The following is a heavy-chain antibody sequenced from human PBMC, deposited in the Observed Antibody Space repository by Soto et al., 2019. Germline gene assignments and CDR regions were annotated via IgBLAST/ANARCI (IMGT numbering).Heavy chain of an antibody. Sequence: GGSLRLSCAASGFTFSAYGMHWVRQAPGKGLEYVSAIGPDGSRTYYANYVKGRFTISRDNSKNTLYLQMGSLRAEDTAVYYCARGEGSTGTTFHYYYMDVWGKGTTVTVSS. D-gene: IGHD1-7*01. CDR2: IGPDGSRT. CDR3: ARGEGSTGTTFHYYYMDV. CDR1: GFTFSAYG. V-gene: IGHV3-64*01. J-gene: IGHJ6*03.